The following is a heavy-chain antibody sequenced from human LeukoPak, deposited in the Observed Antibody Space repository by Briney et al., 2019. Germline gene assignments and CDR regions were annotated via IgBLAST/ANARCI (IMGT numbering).Heavy chain of an antibody. CDR3: ARNFRPYYDSSGYFDAFDI. J-gene: IGHJ3*02. Sequence: SVKVSCKASGGTFSSYAISWVRQAPGQGLEWMGGIIPIFGTANYAQKFQGRVTITADESTSTAYMELSSLRSEDTAVYCCARNFRPYYDSSGYFDAFDIWGQGTMVTVSS. V-gene: IGHV1-69*13. CDR1: GGTFSSYA. CDR2: IIPIFGTA. D-gene: IGHD3-22*01.